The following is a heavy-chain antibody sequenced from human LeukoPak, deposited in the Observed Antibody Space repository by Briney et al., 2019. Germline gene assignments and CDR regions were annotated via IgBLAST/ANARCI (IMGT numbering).Heavy chain of an antibody. CDR3: ARAPGAPYYYGSGSLKYYYGMDV. CDR1: GGSFSGYY. CDR2: INHSGST. J-gene: IGHJ6*02. V-gene: IGHV4-34*01. D-gene: IGHD3-10*01. Sequence: SETLSLTCAVYGGSFSGYYWSWIRQPPGKGLEWIGEINHSGSTNYNPSLKSRVTMSVDTSKNQFSLKLSSVTAADTAVYYCARAPGAPYYYGSGSLKYYYGMDVWGQGTTVTVSS.